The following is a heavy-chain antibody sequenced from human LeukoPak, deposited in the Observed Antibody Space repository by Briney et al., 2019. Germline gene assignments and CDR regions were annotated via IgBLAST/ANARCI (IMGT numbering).Heavy chain of an antibody. CDR1: GGTFSSYA. CDR3: ARQMTRGYSGYDADVYFDC. D-gene: IGHD5-12*01. J-gene: IGHJ4*02. V-gene: IGHV1-69*05. CDR2: IIPIFGTA. Sequence: SVKVSCKASGGTFSSYAISWVRQAPGQGLEWMGRIIPIFGTANYAQKFQGRVTITTDESTSTAYMELSSLRSEDTAVYYCARQMTRGYSGYDADVYFDCWGQGTLVTVSS.